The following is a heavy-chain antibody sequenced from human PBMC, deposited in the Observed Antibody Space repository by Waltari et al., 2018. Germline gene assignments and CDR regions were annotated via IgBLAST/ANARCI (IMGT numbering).Heavy chain of an antibody. Sequence: EVQLLESGGGLVQPGGSLRLSCAASGFTFSSYAMSWVRQAPGKGLEWVSAISGRGGSTYYADSVKGRFTISRDNSKNTLYLQMNSLRAEDTAVYYCAKAIDIVVVPARLYYFDYWGQGTLVTVSS. V-gene: IGHV3-23*01. CDR3: AKAIDIVVVPARLYYFDY. J-gene: IGHJ4*02. CDR2: ISGRGGST. CDR1: GFTFSSYA. D-gene: IGHD2-2*01.